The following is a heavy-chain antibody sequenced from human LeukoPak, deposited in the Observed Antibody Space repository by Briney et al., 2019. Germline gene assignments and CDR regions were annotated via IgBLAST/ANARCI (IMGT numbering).Heavy chain of an antibody. Sequence: PSETLSLTCAVSGGSVSRDFYYWTWIRQPPGKGLEWIGFIYYTGSTNYNPSLKGRVTISLDASKNHFSLKLSSVTAADTAVYYCARGVRWPTYCSGGSCYSGSRAFDIWGQGTMVTVSS. J-gene: IGHJ3*02. V-gene: IGHV4-61*03. CDR1: GGSVSRDFYY. D-gene: IGHD2-15*01. CDR3: ARGVRWPTYCSGGSCYSGSRAFDI. CDR2: IYYTGST.